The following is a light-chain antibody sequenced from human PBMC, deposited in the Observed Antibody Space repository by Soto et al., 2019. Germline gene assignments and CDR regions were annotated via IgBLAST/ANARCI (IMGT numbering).Light chain of an antibody. CDR2: DAS. V-gene: IGKV1-33*01. Sequence: IQMTQSPSSLSASVGDRVTISCRASQGIGNALGWYQQKPGKPPKLLIYDASNLETGVPSRFSGSGSGTHFSFTISSLQPEDIATYSCQQYGNLPFTFGPGTKVDIK. CDR3: QQYGNLPFT. J-gene: IGKJ3*01. CDR1: QGIGNA.